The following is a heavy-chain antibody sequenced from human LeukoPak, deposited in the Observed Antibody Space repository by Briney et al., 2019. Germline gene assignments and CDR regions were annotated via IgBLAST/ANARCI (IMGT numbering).Heavy chain of an antibody. CDR1: GGSISSSSYY. J-gene: IGHJ3*02. V-gene: IGHV4-39*07. CDR2: INHSGST. D-gene: IGHD6-13*01. CDR3: ARGWVFIHHAFDI. Sequence: SSETLSLTCTVSGGSISSSSYYWGWIRQPPGKGLEWIGEINHSGSTNYNPSLKSRVTISVDTSKNQFSLKLSSVTAADTAVYYCARGWVFIHHAFDIWGQGTMVTVSS.